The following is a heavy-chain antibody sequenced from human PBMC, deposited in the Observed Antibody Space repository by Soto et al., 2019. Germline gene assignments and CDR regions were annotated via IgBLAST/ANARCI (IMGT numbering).Heavy chain of an antibody. CDR2: IYYRGNA. Sequence: SETLSLTCSVSDDSINSDKYYWGWIRQPPGKGQEWIGSIYYRGNAYYNPSLQTRVTLSLDKSKSQFSLKLNSVTAAYSAVYFCARLEGLATISYYIDFSGLGALVTVST. V-gene: IGHV4-39*01. CDR3: ARLEGLATISYYIDF. J-gene: IGHJ4*02. D-gene: IGHD3-9*01. CDR1: DDSINSDKYY.